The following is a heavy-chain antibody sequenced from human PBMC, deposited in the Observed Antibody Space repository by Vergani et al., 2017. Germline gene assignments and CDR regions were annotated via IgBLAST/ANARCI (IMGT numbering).Heavy chain of an antibody. Sequence: EVQLVESGGGLVQPGGSLRLSCAASGFTFSSYAMSWVRQAPGKGLEWVGRIKSKTDGGTTDYAAPVKGRFTISRDDSKNTLYLQMNSLKTEDTAVYYCTTPGPVRYYYYGMDVWGQGTTVTVSS. D-gene: IGHD3-10*02. J-gene: IGHJ6*02. CDR1: GFTFSSYA. CDR2: IKSKTDGGTT. V-gene: IGHV3-15*01. CDR3: TTPGPVRYYYYGMDV.